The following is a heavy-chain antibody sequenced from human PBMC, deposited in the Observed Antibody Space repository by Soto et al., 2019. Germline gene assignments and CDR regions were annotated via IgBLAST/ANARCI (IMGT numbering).Heavy chain of an antibody. Sequence: QVQLVQSGAEVKKPGASVKVSCKASGYTFTGYYMHWVRQAPGQGLEWMGWINPNSGGTNYAQKFQGWVTMTRDTSISTAYMELSRLRSDDTAVYYCARDRVRERNWNDEWAFDIWGQGTMVTVSS. V-gene: IGHV1-2*04. CDR1: GYTFTGYY. CDR2: INPNSGGT. J-gene: IGHJ3*02. D-gene: IGHD1-1*01. CDR3: ARDRVRERNWNDEWAFDI.